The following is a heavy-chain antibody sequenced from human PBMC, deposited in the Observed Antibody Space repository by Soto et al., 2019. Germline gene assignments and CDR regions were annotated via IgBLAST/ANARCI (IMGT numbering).Heavy chain of an antibody. CDR3: AREAGSPDYYYYYYMDV. D-gene: IGHD6-19*01. CDR2: IIPILGIA. CDR1: GGTFSSYT. J-gene: IGHJ6*03. V-gene: IGHV1-69*04. Sequence: EASVKVSCKASGGTFSSYTISWGRQAPGQRLEWMGRIIPILGIANYAQKFQGRVTITADKSTSTAYMELSSLRSEDTAVYYCAREAGSPDYYYYYYMDVWGKGTTVTVSS.